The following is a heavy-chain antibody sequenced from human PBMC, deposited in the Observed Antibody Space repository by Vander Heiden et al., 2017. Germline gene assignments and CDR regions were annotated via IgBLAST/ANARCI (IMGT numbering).Heavy chain of an antibody. V-gene: IGHV3-21*01. D-gene: IGHD5-18*01. J-gene: IGHJ4*02. CDR2: ISSSSSYI. CDR3: ARDEGYSYGTFDFDY. Sequence: EVQLVESGGGLVKPVGPLRLSCAASGFAFSSYSMNWGRQAPGKGLGWVSSISSSSSYIYYADSVKGRFTISRDNAKNSLYLQMNSLRAEDTAVYYCARDEGYSYGTFDFDYWGQGTLVTVSS. CDR1: GFAFSSYS.